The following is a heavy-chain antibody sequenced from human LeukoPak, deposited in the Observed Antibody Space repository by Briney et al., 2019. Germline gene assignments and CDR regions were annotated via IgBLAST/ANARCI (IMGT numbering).Heavy chain of an antibody. D-gene: IGHD1-26*01. CDR1: GFTFSSYW. Sequence: GGSLRLSCAASGFTFSSYWMSWVRQAPGKGLEWVANIKQDGSEKYYVDSVKGRFIISRDHSKNTLYLQMNSLRAEDTAVYYCAKGDTTWELPHDYWGQGTLVTVSS. CDR2: IKQDGSEK. CDR3: AKGDTTWELPHDY. J-gene: IGHJ4*02. V-gene: IGHV3-7*03.